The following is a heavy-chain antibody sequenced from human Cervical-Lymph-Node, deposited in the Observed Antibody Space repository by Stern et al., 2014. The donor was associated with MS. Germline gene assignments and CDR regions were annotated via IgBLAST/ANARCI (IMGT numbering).Heavy chain of an antibody. CDR2: IHYSGNN. CDR1: GASIRSDDYY. D-gene: IGHD3-10*01. CDR3: ARTDILLIDH. J-gene: IGHJ5*02. V-gene: IGHV4-30-4*01. Sequence: QVQLQESGPGLVKPSQTLSLSCTVSGASIRSDDYYWTWIRQTSGKGLEWIGYIHYSGNNYSNPSLGSRVTQSVYTTQTPFSPQMSSVTAADTAVYYCARTDILLIDHWGQGTLVTVSS.